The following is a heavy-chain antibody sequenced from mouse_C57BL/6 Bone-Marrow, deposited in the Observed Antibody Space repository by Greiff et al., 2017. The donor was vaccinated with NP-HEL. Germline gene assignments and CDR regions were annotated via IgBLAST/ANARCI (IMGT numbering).Heavy chain of an antibody. V-gene: IGHV1-72*01. CDR1: GYTFTSYR. Sequence: VQLQQPGAELVKPGASVKLSCKASGYTFTSYRMHWVKQRPGRGLEWIGRIDPNSGGTKYNEKFKSKATLTVDKPSSTSYMQLSSLTSVDSAVYYCSRSRASYSSPYWYFAVWGTGTTVTVSS. D-gene: IGHD2-5*01. J-gene: IGHJ1*03. CDR2: IDPNSGGT. CDR3: SRSRASYSSPYWYFAV.